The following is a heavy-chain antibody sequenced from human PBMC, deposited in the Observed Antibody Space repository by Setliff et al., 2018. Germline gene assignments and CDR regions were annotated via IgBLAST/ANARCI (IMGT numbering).Heavy chain of an antibody. J-gene: IGHJ3*02. V-gene: IGHV4-4*07. CDR1: GDSISSYY. CDR3: ARGKLRLGQLSLFYGFDI. Sequence: SETLTLTCTVSGDSISSYYWSWIRQPAGKGLEWIGRIYSSGSTNFNPSLKSRVTMSMDTSKNQFSLKLSSVTAADTAIYYCARGKLRLGQLSLFYGFDIWGQGTMVTVSS. CDR2: IYSSGST. D-gene: IGHD3-16*02.